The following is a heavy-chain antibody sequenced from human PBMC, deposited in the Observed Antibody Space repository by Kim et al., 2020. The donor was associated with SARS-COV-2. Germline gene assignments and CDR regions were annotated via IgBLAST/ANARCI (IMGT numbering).Heavy chain of an antibody. Sequence: SETLSLTCTVSGGSISSYYWSWIRQPPGKGLEWIGYIYYSGSTNYNPSLKSRVTISVDTSKNQFSLKLSSVTAADTAVYYCARAIHRPRYSSRCYWFDPWGQGTLVTVSS. D-gene: IGHD6-13*01. CDR2: IYYSGST. J-gene: IGHJ5*02. CDR3: ARAIHRPRYSSRCYWFDP. CDR1: GGSISSYY. V-gene: IGHV4-59*01.